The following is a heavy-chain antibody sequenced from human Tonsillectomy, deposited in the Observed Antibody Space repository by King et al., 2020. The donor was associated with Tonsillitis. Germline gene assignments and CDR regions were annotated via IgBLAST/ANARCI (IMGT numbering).Heavy chain of an antibody. J-gene: IGHJ5*02. Sequence: VQLVESGGGVVQPGRSLRLSCAASGFTFSGSAMHWVRQAPGKGLEWVAVISFDGTTQYYADSLKGRFTISRDNTKNTLFLQMNSLRVEDTAVYYCARGLGYFGSGSHPNNWFDPWGQGTLVIVSS. D-gene: IGHD3-10*01. CDR1: GFTFSGSA. CDR2: ISFDGTTQ. V-gene: IGHV3-30-3*01. CDR3: ARGLGYFGSGSHPNNWFDP.